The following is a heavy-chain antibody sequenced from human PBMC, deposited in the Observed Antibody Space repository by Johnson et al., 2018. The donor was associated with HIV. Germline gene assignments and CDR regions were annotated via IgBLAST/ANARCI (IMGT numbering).Heavy chain of an antibody. D-gene: IGHD4-23*01. J-gene: IGHJ3*02. V-gene: IGHV3-23*04. CDR1: GFTFSSYA. CDR2: IGSSGST. CDR3: ATDLSRWELHPLSAFDI. Sequence: EVQLVESGGGLVQPGGSLRLSCAASGFTFSSYAMSWVRQAPGKGLEWVSGIGSSGSTYYGDSVKGRFTISRDNSKNTLYLQMNSLRAEDTAVYYCATDLSRWELHPLSAFDIWDQGTMVTVSS.